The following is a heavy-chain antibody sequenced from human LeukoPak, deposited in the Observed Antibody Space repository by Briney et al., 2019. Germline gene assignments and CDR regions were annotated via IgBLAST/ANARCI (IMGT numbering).Heavy chain of an antibody. CDR1: GFTFSSYS. J-gene: IGHJ4*02. D-gene: IGHD4-23*01. CDR2: ISSSSSTI. V-gene: IGHV3-48*01. CDR3: ARDAPDYGGKQYYFDY. Sequence: GGSLRLSCAASGFTFSSYSMNWVRQAPGKGLEWVSYISSSSSTIYYADSVKGRFTISRDNAKNSLYLQMNSLRAEDTAVYYCARDAPDYGGKQYYFDYWGQGTLVTVSS.